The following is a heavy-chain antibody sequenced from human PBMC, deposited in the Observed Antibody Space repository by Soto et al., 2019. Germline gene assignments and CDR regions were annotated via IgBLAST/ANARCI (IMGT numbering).Heavy chain of an antibody. CDR1: GDSISSYS. D-gene: IGHD6-13*01. CDR2: IHYNGNT. V-gene: IGHV4-59*01. Sequence: PSETLSLTCTVSGDSISSYSCSWIRQPPGKGLEWIGNIHYNGNTKYSPSLKSRVTISVDTSKKQFSLKLTSVTAADTAMYYCARVESGTFDYWGQGTLVTVSS. CDR3: ARVESGTFDY. J-gene: IGHJ4*02.